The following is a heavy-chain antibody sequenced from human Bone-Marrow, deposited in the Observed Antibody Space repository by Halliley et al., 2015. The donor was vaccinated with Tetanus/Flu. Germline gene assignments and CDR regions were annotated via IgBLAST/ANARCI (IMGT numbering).Heavy chain of an antibody. J-gene: IGHJ4*02. D-gene: IGHD6-19*01. V-gene: IGHV3-11*01. Sequence: SLRLSCAASGFSFKDYYMSWIRLAPGKGLEWVSYISVTTNDIYYADSVRGRFTISRDNAENSLYLQMNSLKADDSAVYYCARGGGQWLTDYWGQGTLVTVSS. CDR1: GFSFKDYY. CDR2: ISVTTNDI. CDR3: ARGGGQWLTDY.